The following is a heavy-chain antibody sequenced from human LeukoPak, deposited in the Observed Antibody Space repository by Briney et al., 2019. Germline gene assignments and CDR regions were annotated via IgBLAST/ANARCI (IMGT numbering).Heavy chain of an antibody. CDR2: ISGSGGST. CDR1: GFTFSSYA. D-gene: IGHD3-22*01. CDR3: AKKGVRDSSGYYTNDY. Sequence: GGSLRLSCAASGFTFSSYAMSWVRQAPGKGLEWVSAISGSGGSTYYADSVKGRYTISRDNSKNTLYLQMNSLRAEDRAVYYCAKKGVRDSSGYYTNDYWGQGTLVTVSS. J-gene: IGHJ4*02. V-gene: IGHV3-23*01.